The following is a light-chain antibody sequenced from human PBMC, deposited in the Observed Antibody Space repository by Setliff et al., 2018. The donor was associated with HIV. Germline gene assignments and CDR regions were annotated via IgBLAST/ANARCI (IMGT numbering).Light chain of an antibody. CDR3: SPYTTNTYV. V-gene: IGLV2-14*01. Sequence: QSALTQPASVSGSPGQSITISCTGTSSDVGGYNYVSWYQQHPGKAPKLIIYEVSYRPLGLSNRFSGSKSGNTASLTISGLQADDEADYYCSPYTTNTYVFGTGTKVTVL. CDR1: SSDVGGYNY. CDR2: EVS. J-gene: IGLJ1*01.